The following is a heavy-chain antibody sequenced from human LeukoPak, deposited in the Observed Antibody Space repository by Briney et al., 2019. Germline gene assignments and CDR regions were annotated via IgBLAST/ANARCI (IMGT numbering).Heavy chain of an antibody. CDR1: GFTFDDYA. V-gene: IGHV3-9*01. D-gene: IGHD3-22*01. CDR3: AKSSSDHTYYYDSSGYLDY. Sequence: PGRSLRLSCAASGFTFDDYAMHWVRQAPGNGLEWVSGISWNSGSIGYADSVKGRFTISRDNAKNSLYLQMNSLRAEDTALYYCAKSSSDHTYYYDSSGYLDYWGQGTLVTVSS. CDR2: ISWNSGSI. J-gene: IGHJ4*02.